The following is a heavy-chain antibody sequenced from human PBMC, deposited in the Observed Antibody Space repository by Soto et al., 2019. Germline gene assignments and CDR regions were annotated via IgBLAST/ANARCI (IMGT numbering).Heavy chain of an antibody. Sequence: SVKVSCKASGGTFSSCAISCVRQAPGQGLEWMGGIIPIFGTANYAQKFQGRVTITADESTSTAYMELSSLRSEDTAVYYCARGYYDSSGQGYYYGMDVWGQGTTVTVSS. V-gene: IGHV1-69*13. J-gene: IGHJ6*02. CDR3: ARGYYDSSGQGYYYGMDV. CDR1: GGTFSSCA. D-gene: IGHD3-22*01. CDR2: IIPIFGTA.